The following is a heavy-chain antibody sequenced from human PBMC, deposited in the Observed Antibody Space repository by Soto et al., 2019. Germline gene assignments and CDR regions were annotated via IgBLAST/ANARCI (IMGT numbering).Heavy chain of an antibody. CDR1: GFTFSIYA. D-gene: IGHD3-3*01. Sequence: GGSLRLSCAASGFTFSIYAMNWVRQAPGKGLEWVSTIRGSGDSTYYADSVKGRFTISRDISRTTLYLQMINLRVEDTAVYYCAKGGGDFWTRFDSWGQGTLVTVSS. V-gene: IGHV3-23*01. CDR3: AKGGGDFWTRFDS. CDR2: IRGSGDST. J-gene: IGHJ4*02.